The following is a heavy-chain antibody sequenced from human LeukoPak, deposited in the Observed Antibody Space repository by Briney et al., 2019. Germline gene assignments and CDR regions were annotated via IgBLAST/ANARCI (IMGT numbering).Heavy chain of an antibody. CDR1: GGTFISYA. CDR3: ASVRGTLNYYYYYGMDV. D-gene: IGHD3-10*02. CDR2: IIPILGIA. Sequence: SVKVSCKASGGTFISYAISWVRQAPGQGLEWMGRIIPILGIANYAQKFQGRVTITADKSTSTAYMELSSLRSEDTAVYYCASVRGTLNYYYYYGMDVWGQGTTVTVSS. J-gene: IGHJ6*02. V-gene: IGHV1-69*04.